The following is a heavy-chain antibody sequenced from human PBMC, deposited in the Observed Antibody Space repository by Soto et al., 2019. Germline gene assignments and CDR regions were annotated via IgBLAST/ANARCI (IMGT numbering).Heavy chain of an antibody. D-gene: IGHD2-21*02. CDR3: AKDRCGGDCYGAFDY. J-gene: IGHJ4*02. CDR1: GLTFSSYS. V-gene: IGHV3-23*01. Sequence: PRGSPILSCEDSGLTFSSYSMRWVRHARGKGLECVSAISGSGGSTYYADSVKGRFTISRDNSKNTLYLQMNSLRAEDTAVYYCAKDRCGGDCYGAFDYWGQGTPVTVSS. CDR2: ISGSGGST.